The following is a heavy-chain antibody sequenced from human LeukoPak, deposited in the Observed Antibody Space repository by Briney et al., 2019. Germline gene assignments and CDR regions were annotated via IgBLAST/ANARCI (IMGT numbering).Heavy chain of an antibody. CDR3: AIDYYDSSGYSPYYFDY. V-gene: IGHV1-69*13. CDR2: IIPIFGTA. D-gene: IGHD3-22*01. J-gene: IGHJ4*02. Sequence: SVKVSCTASGGTFSSYAISWVRQAPGQGLEWMGGIIPIFGTANYAQKFQGRVTITADESTSTAYMELSSLRSEDTAVYYCAIDYYDSSGYSPYYFDYWGQGTLVTVSS. CDR1: GGTFSSYA.